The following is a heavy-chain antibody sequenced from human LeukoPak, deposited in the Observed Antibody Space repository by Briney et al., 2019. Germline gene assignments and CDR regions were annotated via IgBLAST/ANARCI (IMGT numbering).Heavy chain of an antibody. D-gene: IGHD2-2*01. CDR2: ISYDGSNK. Sequence: GGSLRLSCAASGFTFSSYAMHWVRQAPGKGLEWVAVISYDGSNKYYADSVKGRFTICRDNSKNTLYLQMNSLRAEDTAVYYCAREWDCSSTSWSDYYYGMDVWGQGTTVTVSS. V-gene: IGHV3-30-3*01. CDR3: AREWDCSSTSWSDYYYGMDV. J-gene: IGHJ6*02. CDR1: GFTFSSYA.